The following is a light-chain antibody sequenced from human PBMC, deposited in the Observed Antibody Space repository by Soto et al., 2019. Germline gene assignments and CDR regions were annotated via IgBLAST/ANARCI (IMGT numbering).Light chain of an antibody. J-gene: IGKJ1*01. CDR1: QSLSSS. CDR2: GAS. V-gene: IGKV3-20*01. CDR3: QQYGSSGT. Sequence: EIVMTQSPATLSVSPGEGATLCCRASQSLSSSLAWYQQKPGQAPRLLIYGASNRATGIPDRFSGSGSGTDFTLTISRLEPEDFAVYYCQQYGSSGTFGQGTKVDIK.